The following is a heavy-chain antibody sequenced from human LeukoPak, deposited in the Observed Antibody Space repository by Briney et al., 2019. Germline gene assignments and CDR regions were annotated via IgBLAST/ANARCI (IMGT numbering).Heavy chain of an antibody. J-gene: IGHJ6*03. CDR2: IYPTGST. CDR1: GGSISSPNW. CDR3: ARYYYYYMDV. V-gene: IGHV4-4*02. Sequence: PSETLSLTCAVSGGSISSPNWWSWVRQSPEKGLEWIAEIYPTGSTNYNPSLKSRVTISLDKSKNQSSLNLSSVTAADTAIYYCARYYYYYMDVWGKGTTVTVSS.